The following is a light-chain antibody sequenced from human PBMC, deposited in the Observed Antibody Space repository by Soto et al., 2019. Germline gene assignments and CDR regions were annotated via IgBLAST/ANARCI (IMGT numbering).Light chain of an antibody. CDR2: GAT. CDR1: QSVSSY. J-gene: IGKJ1*01. CDR3: QQYNNWPRT. Sequence: EIVMAQYPATLSVSPGERATLCCRASQSVSSYLAWYQQKPGQAPRLLIHGATTRATGIPARFSGSGSGTEFTLTISSLQSEDFAVYYCQQYNNWPRTFGQGTKVDIK. V-gene: IGKV3-15*01.